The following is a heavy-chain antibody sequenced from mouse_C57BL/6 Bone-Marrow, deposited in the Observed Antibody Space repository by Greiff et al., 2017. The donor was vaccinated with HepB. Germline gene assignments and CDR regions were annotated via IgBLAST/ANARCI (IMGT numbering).Heavy chain of an antibody. J-gene: IGHJ3*01. D-gene: IGHD2-4*01. CDR3: ARSLYDYDRFAY. CDR1: GYSITSGYY. CDR2: ISYDGSN. Sequence: EVQLQESGPGLVKPSQSLSLTCSVTGYSITSGYYWNWIRQFPGNKLEWMGYISYDGSNNYNPSLKNRISITRDTSKNQFFLKLNSVTTEDTATYYCARSLYDYDRFAYWGQGTLVTVSA. V-gene: IGHV3-6*01.